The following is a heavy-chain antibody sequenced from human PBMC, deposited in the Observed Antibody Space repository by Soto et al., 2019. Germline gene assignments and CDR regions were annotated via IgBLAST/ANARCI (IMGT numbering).Heavy chain of an antibody. Sequence: SETLSLTCTVSGGSISSGDYYWSWIRQPPGKGLEWIGYIYYSGSTYYNPSLKSRATISVDTSKNQFSLKLSSVTAADTAVYYCAREYYYDSSGYYYTDYWGQGTLVTVSS. CDR2: IYYSGST. J-gene: IGHJ4*02. CDR3: AREYYYDSSGYYYTDY. V-gene: IGHV4-30-4*01. CDR1: GGSISSGDYY. D-gene: IGHD3-22*01.